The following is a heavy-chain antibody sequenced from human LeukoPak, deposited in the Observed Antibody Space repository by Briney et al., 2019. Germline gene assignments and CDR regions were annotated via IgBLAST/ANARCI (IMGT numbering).Heavy chain of an antibody. CDR2: INPSGGST. Sequence: ASVTVSCTASGYTFTGYYMHWVRQAPGQGLEWMGIINPSGGSTSYAQKFQGRVTMTRDTSTSTVYMELSSLRSEDTAVYYCARGGGKTAMVRSPFDYWGQGTLVTVSS. J-gene: IGHJ4*02. CDR3: ARGGGKTAMVRSPFDY. D-gene: IGHD5-18*01. V-gene: IGHV1-46*01. CDR1: GYTFTGYY.